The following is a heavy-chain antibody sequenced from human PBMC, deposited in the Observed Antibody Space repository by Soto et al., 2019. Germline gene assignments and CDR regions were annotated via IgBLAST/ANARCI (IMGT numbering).Heavy chain of an antibody. J-gene: IGHJ4*02. CDR1: GFTFSSYS. CDR2: ISSSSSTI. V-gene: IGHV3-48*01. CDR3: AREAVIAARPGFDY. D-gene: IGHD6-6*01. Sequence: EVQLVESGGGLVQPGGSLRLSCAASGFTFSSYSMNWVRQAPGKGLEWVSYISSSSSTIYYADSVKGRFTISRDNAKNSLYLQMTSLRAEDTAVYYCAREAVIAARPGFDYWGQGTLVTVSS.